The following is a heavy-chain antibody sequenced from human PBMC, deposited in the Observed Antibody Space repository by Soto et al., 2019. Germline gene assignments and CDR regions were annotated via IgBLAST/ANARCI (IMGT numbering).Heavy chain of an antibody. CDR1: GGSISSYY. J-gene: IGHJ5*01. D-gene: IGHD1-26*01. Sequence: PSETLSLTCTVSGGSISSYYWSWIRQPPGKGLEWIGYIYYSGNTNYNPSLKSRVTISVDTSKNQFSLKLSSVTAADTAVYFCERVTGATFLDSWGPGTVVTV. CDR2: IYYSGNT. V-gene: IGHV4-59*01. CDR3: ERVTGATFLDS.